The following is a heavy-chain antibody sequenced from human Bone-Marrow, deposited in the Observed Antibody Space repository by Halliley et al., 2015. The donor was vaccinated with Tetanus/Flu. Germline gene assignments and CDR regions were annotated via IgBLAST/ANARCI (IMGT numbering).Heavy chain of an antibody. J-gene: IGHJ6*02. D-gene: IGHD3-3*01. V-gene: IGHV3-74*01. CDR2: INSDESTT. CDR3: VRATFGMVLDV. Sequence: LVWVSRINSDESTTNYADSVKGRFTISRDNAKNTLYLQMNILRADDPAVYYCVRATFGMVLDVWGRGTTVTVSS.